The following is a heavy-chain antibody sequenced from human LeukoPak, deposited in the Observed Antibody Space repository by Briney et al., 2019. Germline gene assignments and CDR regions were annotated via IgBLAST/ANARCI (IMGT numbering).Heavy chain of an antibody. Sequence: SETLSLTCTVSGGSISSYYWGWIRQPPGKGLEWIGSIYHSGSTYYNPSLKSRVTISADTSKNQFSLKLSSVTAADTAVYYCARGSSTIYLTNWGQGTLVTVSS. CDR2: IYHSGST. J-gene: IGHJ4*02. V-gene: IGHV4-38-2*02. D-gene: IGHD3-9*01. CDR1: GGSISSYY. CDR3: ARGSSTIYLTN.